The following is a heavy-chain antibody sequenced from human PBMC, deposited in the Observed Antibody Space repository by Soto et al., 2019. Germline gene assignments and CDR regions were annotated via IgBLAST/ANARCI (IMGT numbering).Heavy chain of an antibody. CDR1: GFTFSSYA. CDR2: ISYDGSNK. Sequence: QVQLVESGGGVVQPGRSLRLSCAASGFTFSSYAMHWVRQAPGKGLEWVAVISYDGSNKYYADSVKGRFTISRDNSKNTLYLQMNSLRAEDTAVYYCASGSSSWYRGDYFDYWGQGTLVTVSS. D-gene: IGHD6-13*01. V-gene: IGHV3-30-3*01. CDR3: ASGSSSWYRGDYFDY. J-gene: IGHJ4*02.